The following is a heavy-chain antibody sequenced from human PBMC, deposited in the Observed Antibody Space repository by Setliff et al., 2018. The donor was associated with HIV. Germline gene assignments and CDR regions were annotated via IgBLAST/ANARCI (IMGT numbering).Heavy chain of an antibody. D-gene: IGHD3-10*01. CDR1: GYTFTGYY. Sequence: ASVKVSCKASGYTFTGYYIHWVRQAPGQGLEWMGWINPNSGDTNYAQKFEGWVNMTMDTSIDTAHMYLTRVKSDDTAVYYCARQLSPDVRLTLIRGVSVLAYWGQGTLVTVTS. J-gene: IGHJ4*02. V-gene: IGHV1-2*04. CDR3: ARQLSPDVRLTLIRGVSVLAY. CDR2: INPNSGDT.